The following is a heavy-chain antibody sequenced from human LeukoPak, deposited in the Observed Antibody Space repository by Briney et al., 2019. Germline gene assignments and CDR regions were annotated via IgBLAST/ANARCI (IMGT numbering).Heavy chain of an antibody. CDR3: ARLTWGSKASDV. CDR2: TYFSSKWYH. CDR1: GDSVSSTSAA. Sequence: SQTLSLTCAISGDSVSSTSAAWSWIRQSPSRGLEWLGRTYFSSKWYHDYAVSVQSRISFNPDTSKNQFSLQLNSVTPEDTAVYYCARLTWGSKASDVWGRGAMVTVSS. V-gene: IGHV6-1*01. D-gene: IGHD7-27*01. J-gene: IGHJ3*01.